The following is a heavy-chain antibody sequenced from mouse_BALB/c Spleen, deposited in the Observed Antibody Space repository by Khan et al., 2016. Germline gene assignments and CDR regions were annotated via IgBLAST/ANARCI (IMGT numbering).Heavy chain of an antibody. Sequence: EVELVESGGGLVKPGGSLKLSCAASGFTFSDYYMYWVRQTPEKRLEWVATISDGGSYTYYPDSVKGRFTISRDNAKNNLYPQQSSLKAEVTAMYYCASGGLRRGFAYWGQGTLVTVSA. CDR1: GFTFSDYY. V-gene: IGHV5-4*02. CDR2: ISDGGSYT. D-gene: IGHD2-4*01. CDR3: ASGGLRRGFAY. J-gene: IGHJ3*01.